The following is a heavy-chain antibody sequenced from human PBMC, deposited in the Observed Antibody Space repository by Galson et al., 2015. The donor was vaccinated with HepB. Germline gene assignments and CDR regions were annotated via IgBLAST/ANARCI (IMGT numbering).Heavy chain of an antibody. D-gene: IGHD2-15*01. Sequence: QSGAEVKKPGESLKISCKGSGYSFTSYWIGWVRQMPGKGLEWMGIIYPGDSDTRYSPSFQGQVTISADKSISTAYLQWSSLKASDTAMYYCARHRPYCSGGSCYSELDYWGQGTLVTVSS. V-gene: IGHV5-51*01. CDR3: ARHRPYCSGGSCYSELDY. J-gene: IGHJ4*02. CDR2: IYPGDSDT. CDR1: GYSFTSYW.